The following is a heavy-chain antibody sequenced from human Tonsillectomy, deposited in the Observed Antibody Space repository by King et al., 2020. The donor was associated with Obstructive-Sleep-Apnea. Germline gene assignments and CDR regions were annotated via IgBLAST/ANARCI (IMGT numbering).Heavy chain of an antibody. CDR1: GGSISSYY. CDR3: VRLNFGSGSKFDY. J-gene: IGHJ4*02. Sequence: VQLQESGPGLVKPSQTLSLTCTVSGGSISSYYWSWIRQPPGKGLEWIGYIYYSGSTNYNPSLKSRVTISVDTSKIQFSLKLSSVTAADTAVYYCVRLNFGSGSKFDYWGQGTLVTVSS. CDR2: IYYSGST. V-gene: IGHV4-59*08. D-gene: IGHD3-10*01.